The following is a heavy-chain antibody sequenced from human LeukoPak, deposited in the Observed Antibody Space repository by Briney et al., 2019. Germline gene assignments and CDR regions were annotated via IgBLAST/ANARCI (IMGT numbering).Heavy chain of an antibody. J-gene: IGHJ4*02. CDR2: IYYSGST. CDR1: GGSISSSSYY. CDR3: ARRIVGATYYFDY. Sequence: SETLSLTCTVSGGSISSSSYYWGWIRQPPGKGLEWIGSIYYSGSTYYNPSLESRVTISVDTSKNQFSLKLSSVTAADTAVYYCARRIVGATYYFDYWGQGTLVTVSS. V-gene: IGHV4-39*01. D-gene: IGHD1-26*01.